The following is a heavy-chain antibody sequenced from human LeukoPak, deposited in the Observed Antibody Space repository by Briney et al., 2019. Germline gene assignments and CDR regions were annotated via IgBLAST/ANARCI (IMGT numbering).Heavy chain of an antibody. Sequence: GSVKVSCKPSGYTFSNYGISWVRQAPGQGLEWMGWITAYNGNRLYAQRFQGRITLTTDTSTSTSYMELRSLEYDDTAIYYCARDNDKVVDHWGQGTLVTVSS. J-gene: IGHJ4*01. CDR2: ITAYNGNR. V-gene: IGHV1-18*01. CDR3: ARDNDKVVDH. D-gene: IGHD1-1*01. CDR1: GYTFSNYG.